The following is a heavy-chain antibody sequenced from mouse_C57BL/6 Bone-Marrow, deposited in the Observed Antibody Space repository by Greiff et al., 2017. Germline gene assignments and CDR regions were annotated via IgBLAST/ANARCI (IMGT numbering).Heavy chain of an antibody. CDR3: ARGGYYGSNCFDY. CDR2: IDPSDSYT. Sequence: QVQLQQPGAELVMPGASVKLSCKASGYTFTSYWMHWVKQRPGQGLEWIGEIDPSDSYTNYNQKFKGKSTLTVDKSSSTAYMQLSSLTSEDSAVYYCARGGYYGSNCFDYWGQGTTLTVSS. CDR1: GYTFTSYW. V-gene: IGHV1-69*01. J-gene: IGHJ2*01. D-gene: IGHD1-1*01.